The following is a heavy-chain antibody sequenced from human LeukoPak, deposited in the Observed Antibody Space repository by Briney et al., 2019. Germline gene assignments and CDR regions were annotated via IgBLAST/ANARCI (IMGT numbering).Heavy chain of an antibody. CDR2: ISYDGSNK. Sequence: HPGGSLRLSCAASGFTFSSYDMHWVRQAPGKGLEWVAVISYDGSNKYYADSVKGRFTISRDNSKNTLYLQMNSLRAEDTAVYYCAKLPVAGLYFDYWGQGTLVTVSS. J-gene: IGHJ4*02. D-gene: IGHD6-19*01. CDR3: AKLPVAGLYFDY. V-gene: IGHV3-30*18. CDR1: GFTFSSYD.